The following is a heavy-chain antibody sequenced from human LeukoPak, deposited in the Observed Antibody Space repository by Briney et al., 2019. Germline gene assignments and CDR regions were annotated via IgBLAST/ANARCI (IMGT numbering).Heavy chain of an antibody. CDR2: IYSNGNT. V-gene: IGHV4-39*07. J-gene: IGHJ3*02. CDR1: GDSIRSSSYY. D-gene: IGHD5-18*01. Sequence: SETLSLTCTVSGDSIRSSSYYWGWIRQPPGKGLEWIGQIYSNGNTYDNPSLKSRVTISIETSKNQFSLKLTSVTAADTAVYYCARGHVGGYTYGGPFDIWGQGTVVTVSS. CDR3: ARGHVGGYTYGGPFDI.